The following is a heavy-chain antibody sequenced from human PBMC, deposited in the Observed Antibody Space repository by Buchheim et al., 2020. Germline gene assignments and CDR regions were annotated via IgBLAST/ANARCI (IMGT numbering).Heavy chain of an antibody. CDR1: GGSISSGSYY. J-gene: IGHJ6*02. CDR3: ASGSYYDYYYYYGMDV. V-gene: IGHV4-61*02. CDR2: IYTSGST. Sequence: QVQLQESGPGLVKPSQTLSLTCTVSGGSISSGSYYWSWIRQPAGKGLEWIGRIYTSGSTNYNPSLKSRVTISVDTSKNQFSLKLSSVTAADTAVYYCASGSYYDYYYYYGMDVWGQGTT. D-gene: IGHD1-26*01.